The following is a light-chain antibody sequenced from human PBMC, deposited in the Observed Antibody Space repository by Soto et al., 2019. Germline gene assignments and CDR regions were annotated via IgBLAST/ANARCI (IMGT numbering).Light chain of an antibody. CDR2: EVS. CDR1: SSDVGGYNY. Sequence: QSALTQPPSASGSPGQSVTISCTGTSSDVGGYNYVSWYQQHPGKAPKLMIYEVSQRPSGVPDRFSGSKSGNTASLTVSGLQAEDEADYYSSSYAGSHPSVFGGGTKLTVL. V-gene: IGLV2-8*01. J-gene: IGLJ3*02. CDR3: SSYAGSHPSV.